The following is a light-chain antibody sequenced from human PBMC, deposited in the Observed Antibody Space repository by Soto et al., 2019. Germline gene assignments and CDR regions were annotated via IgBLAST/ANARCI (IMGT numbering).Light chain of an antibody. CDR1: QSISNY. V-gene: IGKV1-39*01. CDR3: QQSYTTHTWT. CDR2: DAS. Sequence: DIQMTQSPSSLSASVGDRVTITCRASQSISNYLNWYQQKPGRAPKLLIYDASSLQSGVPSRFSGSGSGTDFTLTITGLQPEDFATYYCQQSYTTHTWTFGQGTKVEIK. J-gene: IGKJ1*01.